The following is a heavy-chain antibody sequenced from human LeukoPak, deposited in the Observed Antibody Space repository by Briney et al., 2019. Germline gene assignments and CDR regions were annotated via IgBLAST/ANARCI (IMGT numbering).Heavy chain of an antibody. CDR2: IDPSDSYT. CDR1: GYSFTSYW. CDR3: ARHGSGWSIDF. Sequence: KPGESLRISCKGSGYSFTSYWISWVRQMPGKGLEWMGRIDPSDSYTNNSPSFEGHVTISADKSISTAYLQWSSLKDSDNAMYYCARHGSGWSIDFWGQGTLVTVSS. V-gene: IGHV5-10-1*01. J-gene: IGHJ4*02. D-gene: IGHD6-19*01.